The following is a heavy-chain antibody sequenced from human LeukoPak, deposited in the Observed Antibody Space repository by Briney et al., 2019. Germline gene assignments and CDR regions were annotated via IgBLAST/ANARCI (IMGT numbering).Heavy chain of an antibody. Sequence: GGSLRLSCAASGFTFSSYWMSWVRQAPGKGLEWVANIRFDGSDKYHVDSVKGRFTISRDNAKNSLFLQMNSLRAEDTAVYYCARGDPDFWGQGTPVTVSS. CDR3: ARGDPDF. J-gene: IGHJ4*02. D-gene: IGHD2-21*02. V-gene: IGHV3-7*01. CDR2: IRFDGSDK. CDR1: GFTFSSYW.